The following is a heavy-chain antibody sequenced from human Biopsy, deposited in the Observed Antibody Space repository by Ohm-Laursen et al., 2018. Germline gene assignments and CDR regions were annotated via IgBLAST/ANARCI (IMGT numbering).Heavy chain of an antibody. Sequence: SDTLSLTCALSGGSITSRPHYWGWLRQTPGKGLEWIGTVYYSGTTYDNPSLKNRVIISVDTSKNQFSLSLKTVTAADTAVYYCARHDLSDFWSGYPNFFDRWGQGTLVTVSS. J-gene: IGHJ5*02. CDR3: ARHDLSDFWSGYPNFFDR. CDR2: VYYSGTT. CDR1: GGSITSRPHY. D-gene: IGHD3-3*01. V-gene: IGHV4-39*01.